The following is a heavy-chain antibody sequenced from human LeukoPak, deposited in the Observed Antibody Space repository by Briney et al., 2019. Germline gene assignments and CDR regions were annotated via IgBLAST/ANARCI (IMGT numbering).Heavy chain of an antibody. CDR1: GYTLTSYD. V-gene: IGHV1-8*01. CDR3: ARGEQRRWLQPLDY. J-gene: IGHJ4*02. D-gene: IGHD5-24*01. CDR2: MNPNSGNT. Sequence: ASVKVSCKASGYTLTSYDINWVRQATGQGLEWMGWMNPNSGNTGYAQKFQGRVTMTRNTSISTAYMELSSLRSEDTAVYYCARGEQRRWLQPLDYWGQGTLVTVSS.